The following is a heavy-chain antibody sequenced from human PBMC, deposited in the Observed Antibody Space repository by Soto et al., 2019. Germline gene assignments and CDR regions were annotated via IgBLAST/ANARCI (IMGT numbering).Heavy chain of an antibody. J-gene: IGHJ6*02. Sequence: EMQLVESGGGLVQPGRSLRLSCAASGFTFDDYAMYWVRQGPGKGLEWVSGISWDSGRIGYADSVKGRFTISRDNAXNTLNLXXNSLRPEDTALYYCATARLWGGDGYNSYYYNAMDVWGQGTTVTVSS. CDR1: GFTFDDYA. CDR3: ATARLWGGDGYNSYYYNAMDV. V-gene: IGHV3-9*01. CDR2: ISWDSGRI. D-gene: IGHD3-16*01.